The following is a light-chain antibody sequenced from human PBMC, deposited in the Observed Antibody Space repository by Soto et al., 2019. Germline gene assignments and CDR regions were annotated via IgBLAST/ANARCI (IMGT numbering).Light chain of an antibody. J-gene: IGLJ2*01. CDR2: GDF. CDR1: SSNFGEGYD. Sequence: QSALTQPPSVSGAPRQRVTISCTGSSSNFGEGYDVHWYQQLPGRAPKLLIYGDFNRASGVPDRFSGSKSGTLASLAITGLQAEDEADYYCQSYDSTVSGVVFGGGTKLTVL. V-gene: IGLV1-40*01. CDR3: QSYDSTVSGVV.